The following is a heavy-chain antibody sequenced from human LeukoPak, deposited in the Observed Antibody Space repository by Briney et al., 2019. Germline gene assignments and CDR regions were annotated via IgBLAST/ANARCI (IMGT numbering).Heavy chain of an antibody. Sequence: SVKVSCKASGGTFSNYALSWVRQAPGQGLEWMGGIIPIFGTTLYAQKFQGRVTITADKSTTTAYMELSSLRSEDTAVYYCARPLLTLPALQHWGQGTLVTVSS. CDR3: ARPLLTLPALQH. V-gene: IGHV1-69*06. CDR2: IIPIFGTT. D-gene: IGHD3-9*01. J-gene: IGHJ1*01. CDR1: GGTFSNYA.